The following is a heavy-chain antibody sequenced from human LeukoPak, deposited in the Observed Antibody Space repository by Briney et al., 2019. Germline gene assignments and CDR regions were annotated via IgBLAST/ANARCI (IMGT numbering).Heavy chain of an antibody. CDR2: SSGSGVGL. Sequence: PGGSLRLSCAASGFTLTSYAMTWVRQAPGKGLEWVSTSSGSGVGLYYADPVQGRFTISRDNSKYTLYLQMNSLRVEDTAVYYCAKATWTNARYYYYMDVWGKGTTVTVSS. V-gene: IGHV3-23*01. CDR3: AKATWTNARYYYYMDV. D-gene: IGHD3/OR15-3a*01. CDR1: GFTLTSYA. J-gene: IGHJ6*03.